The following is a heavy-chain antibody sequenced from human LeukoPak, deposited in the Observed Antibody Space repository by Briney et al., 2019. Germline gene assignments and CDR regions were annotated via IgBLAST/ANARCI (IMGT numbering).Heavy chain of an antibody. J-gene: IGHJ3*02. CDR1: GYTFTGYY. CDR3: ARRGLYDAFDI. CDR2: MNPNSGST. D-gene: IGHD1-26*01. V-gene: IGHV1-8*03. Sequence: GASVNVSCKASGYTFTGYYMHWVRQAPGQGLEWMGWMNPNSGSTGYAQNFQDRVTITRDTSISTAYMDLSSLKTDDTAIYYCARRGLYDAFDIWGQGTLVTVSS.